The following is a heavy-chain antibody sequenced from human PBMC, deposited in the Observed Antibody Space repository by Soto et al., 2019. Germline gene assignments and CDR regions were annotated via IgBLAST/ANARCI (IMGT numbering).Heavy chain of an antibody. CDR2: INDSGGT. V-gene: IGHV4-34*01. CDR3: ARGRKGFSSSCYVD. D-gene: IGHD6-13*01. Sequence: SETLFLTCAVYGGSFSGHYWTWIRQPPGKGLEWIGEINDSGGTDYNPSLKSRVTISLDTSKNQLSLKLSSVTAADTAVYYCARGRKGFSSSCYVDWGQGTLVTVSS. J-gene: IGHJ4*02. CDR1: GGSFSGHY.